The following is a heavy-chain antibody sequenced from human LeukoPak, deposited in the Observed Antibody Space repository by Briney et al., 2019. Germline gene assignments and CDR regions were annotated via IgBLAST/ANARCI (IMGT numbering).Heavy chain of an antibody. D-gene: IGHD6-13*01. CDR1: GGSISSSNW. Sequence: SETLSLTCAVSGGSISSSNWWSWVRQPPGKGLEWIGEIYHSGSTNYNPSLKSRVTISVDKSKNQFSLKLSSVTAADTAVYYCASSSWYGYYYYMDVWGKGTTVTVSS. V-gene: IGHV4-4*02. CDR2: IYHSGST. CDR3: ASSSWYGYYYYMDV. J-gene: IGHJ6*03.